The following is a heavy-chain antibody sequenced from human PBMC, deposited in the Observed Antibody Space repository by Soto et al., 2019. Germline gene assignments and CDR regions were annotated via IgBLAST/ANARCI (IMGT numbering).Heavy chain of an antibody. J-gene: IGHJ6*02. CDR1: GFSLTDTGVG. V-gene: IGHV2-5*02. CDR3: AHRHYYGSGNLGMDV. Sequence: QITLKESGPTLVKPTQTLTLTCTFSGFSLTDTGVGVGWIRQPPGKALEWLALIYWVDDRRYSPSQKSRLTITGDTSKHQVVLTMTAMDREDTATYYCAHRHYYGSGNLGMDVWGQGTKVTVSS. D-gene: IGHD3-10*01. CDR2: IYWVDDR.